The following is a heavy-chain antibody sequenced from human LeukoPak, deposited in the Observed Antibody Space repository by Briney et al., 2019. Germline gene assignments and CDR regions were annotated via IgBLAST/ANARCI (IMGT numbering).Heavy chain of an antibody. CDR2: IHPGDSDT. D-gene: IGHD6-13*01. CDR1: GYTFSSYW. V-gene: IGHV5-51*01. J-gene: IGHJ4*02. Sequence: GESLKISCKSSGYTFSSYWIGWVRQMPGKGLEWMGIIHPGDSDTRYSPSFQGQVTISADKSTSTVYLQWSSLKASDSAMYYCARRTGSWYYFDYWGQGTLVTVSS. CDR3: ARRTGSWYYFDY.